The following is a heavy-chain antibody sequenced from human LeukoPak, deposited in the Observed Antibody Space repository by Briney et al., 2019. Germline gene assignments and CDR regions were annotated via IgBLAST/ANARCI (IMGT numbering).Heavy chain of an antibody. CDR1: GFTFDDYG. V-gene: IGHV3-20*04. CDR3: ASLPQLVRLTDAFDI. Sequence: PGGSLRLSCAASGFTFDDYGMSWVRHAPGKGLEWVSGINWNGGSTVYADSVKGRFTISRDNAKNSLYLQMNSLRAEDTALYYCASLPQLVRLTDAFDIWGQGTMVTVSS. J-gene: IGHJ3*02. D-gene: IGHD6-13*01. CDR2: INWNGGST.